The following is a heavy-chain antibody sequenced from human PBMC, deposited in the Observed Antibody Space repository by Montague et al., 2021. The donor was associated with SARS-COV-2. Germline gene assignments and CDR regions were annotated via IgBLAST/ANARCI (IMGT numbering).Heavy chain of an antibody. CDR2: INHSGSI. Sequence: SETLSLTCAVYGGSFSGYYWSWIRQPPGKGLEWIGEINHSGSINXNPSLKSRVTISVDTSKNQFSLKLSSVTAADTAVYYCTRGDLRYSSSWYLDYWGQGTLVTVSS. CDR1: GGSFSGYY. D-gene: IGHD6-13*01. V-gene: IGHV4-34*01. J-gene: IGHJ4*02. CDR3: TRGDLRYSSSWYLDY.